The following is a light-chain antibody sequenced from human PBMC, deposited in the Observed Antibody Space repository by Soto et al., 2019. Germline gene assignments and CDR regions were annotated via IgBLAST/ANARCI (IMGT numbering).Light chain of an antibody. CDR2: DVS. CDR1: SSDVGGYNY. V-gene: IGLV2-14*01. CDR3: NSYTSRSSSTYV. J-gene: IGLJ1*01. Sequence: QSVLTQPASVSGSPGQSITISCTGTSSDVGGYNYVSWYQQYPGKAPKVMIYDVSNRPSGVSNRFSGSKSGNTASLTISGLQAEDEADYYCNSYTSRSSSTYVFGTGTKLTVL.